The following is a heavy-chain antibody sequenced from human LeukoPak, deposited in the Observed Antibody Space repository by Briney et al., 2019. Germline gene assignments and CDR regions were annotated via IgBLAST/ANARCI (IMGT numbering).Heavy chain of an antibody. Sequence: GASVKLSCKASGGTLSSYTISWVRQAPGQGLEWMGRIIPILGIANYAQKFQGRVTITADKSTSTAYMELSSLRSEDTAVYYCARAGRCWVNGYEYWGQGTLVTVSS. CDR1: GGTLSSYT. J-gene: IGHJ4*02. CDR3: ARAGRCWVNGYEY. D-gene: IGHD3-10*01. CDR2: IIPILGIA. V-gene: IGHV1-69*02.